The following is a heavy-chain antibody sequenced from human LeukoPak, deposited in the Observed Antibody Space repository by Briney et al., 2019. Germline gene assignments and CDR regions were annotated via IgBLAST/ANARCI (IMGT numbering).Heavy chain of an antibody. D-gene: IGHD3-9*01. V-gene: IGHV4-38-2*01. CDR1: GYSISSGYS. Sequence: SETLSLTCAVSGYSISSGYSWGWIRQPPGKGLEWIGSIYYSGSTYYNPSLKSRVTISMDTSKNQFSLKLGSVTAADTAVYYCAGGYDILTGYDYWGQGTLVTVSS. J-gene: IGHJ4*02. CDR3: AGGYDILTGYDY. CDR2: IYYSGST.